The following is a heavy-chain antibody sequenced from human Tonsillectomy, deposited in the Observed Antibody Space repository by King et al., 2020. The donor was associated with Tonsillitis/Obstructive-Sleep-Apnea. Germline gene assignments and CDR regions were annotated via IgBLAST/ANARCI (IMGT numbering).Heavy chain of an antibody. Sequence: VQLQESGPGLVKPSETLSLTCTVSGGSISSYYWGWIRQPPWKGLEWIGYIYYSGSTNYNPSLKSRVTISVDTSKNQFSLKLSSVTAADTAVYYCARDDSSGYYFDAFDIWGQGTMVTVSS. CDR3: ARDDSSGYYFDAFDI. CDR1: GGSISSYY. D-gene: IGHD3-22*01. V-gene: IGHV4-59*01. J-gene: IGHJ3*02. CDR2: IYYSGST.